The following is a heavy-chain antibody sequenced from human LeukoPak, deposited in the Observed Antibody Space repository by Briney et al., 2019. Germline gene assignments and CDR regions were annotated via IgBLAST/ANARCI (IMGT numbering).Heavy chain of an antibody. V-gene: IGHV1-69*04. CDR1: GGTFSSYA. J-gene: IGHJ3*02. D-gene: IGHD2-2*01. CDR3: ASPVCSSTSCYAAFDI. CDR2: IIPILGIA. Sequence: GASVKVSCKASGGTFSSYAINWVRQAPGQGLEWMGRIIPILGIANYAQKFQGRVTITADKSTSTAYMELSSLRSEDTAVYYCASPVCSSTSCYAAFDIWGQGTMVTVSS.